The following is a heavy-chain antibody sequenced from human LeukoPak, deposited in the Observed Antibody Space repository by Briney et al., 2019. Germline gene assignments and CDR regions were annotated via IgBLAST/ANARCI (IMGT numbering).Heavy chain of an antibody. J-gene: IGHJ3*02. D-gene: IGHD3-10*01. CDR3: ARVATMVRVPLDALDI. Sequence: GGSLRLSCAISGFTFSGCELTWVRQAPGKGLEWISYISRSGNTIFYADSVKGRFTTSRDNAKNSLYLQMNSLRVEDTAVYYCARVATMVRVPLDALDIWGQGTMVSVSS. CDR2: ISRSGNTI. CDR1: GFTFSGCE. V-gene: IGHV3-48*03.